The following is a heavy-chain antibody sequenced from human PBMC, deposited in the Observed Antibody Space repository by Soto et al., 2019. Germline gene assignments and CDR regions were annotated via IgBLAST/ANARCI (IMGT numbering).Heavy chain of an antibody. CDR3: ARDNFIAAAGNFDY. D-gene: IGHD6-13*01. CDR2: ISYDGSNK. V-gene: IGHV3-30-3*01. CDR1: GLNCRSFA. J-gene: IGHJ4*02. Sequence: WRPQRLSCAASGLNCRSFAMHRVRQTTGKGLEWVAVISYDGSNKYSAASVKGRFTISRDHSKNTLYLQMNSLRAEDTAVYYCARDNFIAAAGNFDYWRQGTLVTVSP.